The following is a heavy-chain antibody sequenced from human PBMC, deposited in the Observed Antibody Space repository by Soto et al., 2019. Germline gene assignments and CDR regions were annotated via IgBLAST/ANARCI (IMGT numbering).Heavy chain of an antibody. CDR1: GASFTTYY. CDR3: AGEGGGYRFDY. J-gene: IGHJ4*02. V-gene: IGHV4-59*01. CDR2: IFYSGHL. D-gene: IGHD1-26*01. Sequence: QVQLQESGPGLVKPSETLSLTCTVSGASFTTYYWSWIRQPPGKGLEWIGYIFYSGHLKYNPSLKSRLTISVAPSKHQLSLRLTSVTAADTAVYYCAGEGGGYRFDYWGQGTLVTVSS.